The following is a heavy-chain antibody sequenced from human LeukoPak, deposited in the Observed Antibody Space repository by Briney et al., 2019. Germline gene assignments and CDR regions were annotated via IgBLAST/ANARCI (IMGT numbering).Heavy chain of an antibody. CDR2: IYPGDSDT. D-gene: IGHD2-2*01. CDR3: ARNSRAYCSTTNCPFDY. V-gene: IGHV5-51*01. Sequence: GESLKISCKGSEYSFATYWIGWVRQMPGKGLEWMGIIYPGDSDTRYSPSFQGQVTISVDKSISTAYLQWSSLKASDTAMYYCARNSRAYCSTTNCPFDYWGQGTLVTVSS. CDR1: EYSFATYW. J-gene: IGHJ4*02.